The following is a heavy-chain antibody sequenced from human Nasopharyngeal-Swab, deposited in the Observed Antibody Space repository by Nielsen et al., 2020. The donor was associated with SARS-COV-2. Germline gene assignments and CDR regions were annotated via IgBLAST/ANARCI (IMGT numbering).Heavy chain of an antibody. J-gene: IGHJ5*02. D-gene: IGHD1-1*01. CDR1: GGSISSGGSY. CDR2: IYYSGST. V-gene: IGHV4-31*03. CDR3: AKGGHWRLDP. Sequence: SETLSLTCTVSGGSISSGGSYWSGIRQHPGKGLEWIGYIYYSGSTYYNPSLKSRVTISVDTSKNQFSLKLSSLTAADTAVYYCAKGGHWRLDPWGQGTLVTVSS.